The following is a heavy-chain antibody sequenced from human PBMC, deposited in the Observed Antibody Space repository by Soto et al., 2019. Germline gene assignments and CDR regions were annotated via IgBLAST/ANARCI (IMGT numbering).Heavy chain of an antibody. D-gene: IGHD2-21*01. Sequence: QVQLVQSGGGVVQPGRSLRLSCEASGFSFGSHDMHWVRQAPGKGLEWVAVIWYDGSNKFYADSVRGRFTISRDNSRNTLYLQMNSLRVEETAVYYCARWGDDKRMDVWGQGTTVIVSS. CDR2: IWYDGSNK. CDR1: GFSFGSHD. V-gene: IGHV3-33*04. J-gene: IGHJ6*02. CDR3: ARWGDDKRMDV.